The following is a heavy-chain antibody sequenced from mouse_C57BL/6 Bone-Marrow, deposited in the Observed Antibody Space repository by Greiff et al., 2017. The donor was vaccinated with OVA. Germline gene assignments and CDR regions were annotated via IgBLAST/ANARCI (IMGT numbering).Heavy chain of an antibody. Sequence: VQLQQSGPGLVKPSQSLSLTCSVTGYSITSGYYWNWIRQFPGNKLEWMGYISYDGSNNYNPSLKNRISITRDTSKNQFFLKLNSVTTEDTATYYCARSLTGPFAYWGQGTLVTVSA. D-gene: IGHD4-1*01. CDR1: GYSITSGYY. J-gene: IGHJ3*01. CDR2: ISYDGSN. CDR3: ARSLTGPFAY. V-gene: IGHV3-6*01.